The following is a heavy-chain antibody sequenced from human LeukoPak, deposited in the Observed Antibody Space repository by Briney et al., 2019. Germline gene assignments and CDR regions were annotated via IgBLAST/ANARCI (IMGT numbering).Heavy chain of an antibody. V-gene: IGHV3-48*01. Sequence: GGSLRLSCAASAYGFSFNSHSMDWDRPAPGKGREWFSYISSSVSNLFYAASVAGRFTVSRDNARNSLYLQRDSLRAEDTAIYYCAREYNSRATFDYWGQGTLVTVSS. D-gene: IGHD1-20*01. J-gene: IGHJ4*02. CDR1: AYGFSFNSHS. CDR2: ISSSVSNL. CDR3: AREYNSRATFDY.